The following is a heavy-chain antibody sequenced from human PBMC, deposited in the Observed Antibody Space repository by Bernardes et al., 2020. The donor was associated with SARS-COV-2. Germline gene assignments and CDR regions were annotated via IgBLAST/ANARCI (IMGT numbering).Heavy chain of an antibody. CDR2: IWYNGSNV. V-gene: IGHV3-33*01. CDR1: GFMFNFYG. J-gene: IGHJ4*02. CDR3: VRGRPIIDY. Sequence: AGSLSLSCAASGFMFNFYGMHWVRQAPGKGLEWVAVIWYNGSNVHYADSVKGRFTISRDNSKNTLYLQMSSLRADDTAVYYCVRGRPIIDYWGQGTLVTVSS.